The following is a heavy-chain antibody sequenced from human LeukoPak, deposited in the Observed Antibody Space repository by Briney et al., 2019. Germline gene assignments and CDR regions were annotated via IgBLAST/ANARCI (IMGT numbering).Heavy chain of an antibody. J-gene: IGHJ5*02. V-gene: IGHV4-4*07. D-gene: IGHD1-26*01. CDR1: GGSISSYY. Sequence: SETLSLTCTVSGGSISSYYWSRIWQPAGKRLEWIGRIYTSGSTNYNPSLKSRVTMSVDTSKNQFSLKLSSVPAADTAVYYCARDRGLGAHNWFDPWGQGTPVTVSS. CDR3: ARDRGLGAHNWFDP. CDR2: IYTSGST.